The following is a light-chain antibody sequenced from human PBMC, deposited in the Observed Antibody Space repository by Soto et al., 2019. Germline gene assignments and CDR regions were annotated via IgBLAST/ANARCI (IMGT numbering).Light chain of an antibody. V-gene: IGLV1-47*01. CDR1: NSNIGNNY. CDR3: AAWDDSLSGPV. CDR2: RDD. J-gene: IGLJ3*02. Sequence: QSVLTQPPSPSASPGQRVTISCSGNNSNIGNNYVYWYRRLTGTAPKLLIYRDDQRPSGVPDRFSGSKSGTSASLAISGLRSEDEADYYCAAWDDSLSGPVFGGGTKLTVL.